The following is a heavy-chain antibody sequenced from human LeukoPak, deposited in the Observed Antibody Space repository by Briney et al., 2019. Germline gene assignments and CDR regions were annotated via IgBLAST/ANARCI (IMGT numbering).Heavy chain of an antibody. D-gene: IGHD6-13*01. Sequence: GGSLRLSCAASGFTFSGSAMHWVRQASGKGLEWVGRIRSKANSHATAYAASVKGRFTISRDDSKNTAYLQMNSLKTEDTAVYYCTRRSDTAAGTSAVDCWGQGTLVTVSS. CDR3: TRRSDTAAGTSAVDC. J-gene: IGHJ4*02. CDR2: IRSKANSHAT. V-gene: IGHV3-73*01. CDR1: GFTFSGSA.